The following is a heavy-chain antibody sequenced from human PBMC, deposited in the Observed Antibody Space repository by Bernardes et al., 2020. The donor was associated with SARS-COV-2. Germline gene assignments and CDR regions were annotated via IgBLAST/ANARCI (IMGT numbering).Heavy chain of an antibody. V-gene: IGHV1-2*04. J-gene: IGHJ6*02. CDR1: GYTFTGYY. D-gene: IGHD6-13*01. CDR2: INPNSGGT. CDR3: AREGAAGTDYYGMDV. Sequence: ASVKVCCKASGYTFTGYYMHWVRQAPGQGLEWMGWINPNSGGTNYAQKFQGWVTMTRDTSISTAYMELSRLRSDDTAVYYCAREGAAGTDYYGMDVWGQGTTVTVSS.